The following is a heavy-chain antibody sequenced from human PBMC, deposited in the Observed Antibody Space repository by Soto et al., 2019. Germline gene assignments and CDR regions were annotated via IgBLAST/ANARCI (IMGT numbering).Heavy chain of an antibody. D-gene: IGHD6-13*01. CDR1: GFTFSSYG. J-gene: IGHJ6*02. CDR3: ARDERPIAAGSYYYYGMDV. Sequence: GGSLRLSCAASGFTFSSYGMHWVRQAPGKGLEWVAVIWYDGSNKYYADSVKGRFTISRDNSKNTLYLQMNSLRAEDTAVYYCARDERPIAAGSYYYYGMDVWGQGTTVTVSS. V-gene: IGHV3-33*01. CDR2: IWYDGSNK.